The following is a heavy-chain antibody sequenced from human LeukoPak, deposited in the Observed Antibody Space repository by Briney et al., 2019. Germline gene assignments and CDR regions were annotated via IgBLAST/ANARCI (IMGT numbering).Heavy chain of an antibody. CDR3: ARVKGPNSSRWYIDY. V-gene: IGHV3-33*01. J-gene: IGHJ4*02. CDR1: GFPFSNYG. Sequence: GGSLRLPCAASGFPFSNYGMHWVRQAPGKGLEWVAIIWYGGSNKYHAESVKGRFPISRDNSKNTLYLQMNSLSAEDTAVYYCARVKGPNSSRWYIDYWGQGTLVTVSS. CDR2: IWYGGSNK. D-gene: IGHD6-13*01.